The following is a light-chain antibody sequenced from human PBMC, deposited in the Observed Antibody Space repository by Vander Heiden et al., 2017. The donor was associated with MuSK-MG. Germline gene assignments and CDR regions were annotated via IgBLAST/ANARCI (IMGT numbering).Light chain of an antibody. Sequence: DIQMTQSPSSLSASVGDRVTITCQATQDISKYLNWYQQKPGKAPKLLIYDASKLQRGVPYRFSGSGSGTDFTFTSSSRQPEDIATYYGQKDYNLQTFGHGTKVXIK. CDR2: DAS. V-gene: IGKV1-33*01. CDR3: QKDYNLQT. CDR1: QDISKY. J-gene: IGKJ3*01.